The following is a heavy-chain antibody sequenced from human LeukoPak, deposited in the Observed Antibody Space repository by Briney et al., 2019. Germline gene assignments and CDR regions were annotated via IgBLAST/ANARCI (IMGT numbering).Heavy chain of an antibody. CDR2: IYYSGST. J-gene: IGHJ6*02. CDR3: ARVELRIYYYGMDV. CDR1: GGSISSYY. D-gene: IGHD1-7*01. Sequence: SETLSLTCTVSGGSISSYYWSWIRQPPGKGLEWIGYIYYSGSTNYNPSLKSRVTISVDTSKNQSSLKLSSVTAADTAVYYCARVELRIYYYGMDVWGQGTTVTVSS. V-gene: IGHV4-59*08.